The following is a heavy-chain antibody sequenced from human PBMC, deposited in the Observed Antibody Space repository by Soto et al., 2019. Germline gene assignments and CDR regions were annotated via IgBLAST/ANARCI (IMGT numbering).Heavy chain of an antibody. V-gene: IGHV3-43D*04. D-gene: IGHD3-22*01. CDR2: TNSDGTDS. CDR3: AKSLYYYDSSPLDH. Sequence: PGGSLRLSCAAAGFGFEDYAMHWVRQVPGKGLEWVSLTNSDGTDSYYMDSVKGRFTISRDNAKSTLYLQMDRLRPEDTALYFCAKSLYYYDSSPLDHWGQGTLVTVSS. CDR1: GFGFEDYA. J-gene: IGHJ4*02.